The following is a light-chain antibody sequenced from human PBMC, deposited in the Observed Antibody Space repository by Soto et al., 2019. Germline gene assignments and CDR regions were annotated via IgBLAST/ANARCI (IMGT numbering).Light chain of an antibody. Sequence: QSVLTQPPSVSGAPGQRVTSSCTGSSSNIGAGYDVHWYQQLPGTAPKLLIYGNSNRPSGVPDRFSGSKSGTSASLAITGLQAEDESDYDCQSYDSSLSAQVVFGGGTTVTV. J-gene: IGLJ2*01. CDR1: SSNIGAGYD. CDR2: GNS. V-gene: IGLV1-40*01. CDR3: QSYDSSLSAQVV.